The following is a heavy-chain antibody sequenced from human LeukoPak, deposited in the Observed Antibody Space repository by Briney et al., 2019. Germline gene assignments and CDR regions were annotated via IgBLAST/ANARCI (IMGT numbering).Heavy chain of an antibody. V-gene: IGHV3-23*01. CDR3: AKGGGDFPYYFDY. Sequence: PGGSLRLSCAASGFTFSSYAMSWVRQAPGKGLEWVSGISGSGSSTYYADSVKGRFTISRDNSKNTLYLQMNSLRAEDTAVYYCAKGGGDFPYYFDYWGQGTLVTVSS. CDR1: GFTFSSYA. J-gene: IGHJ4*02. CDR2: ISGSGSST. D-gene: IGHD3-16*01.